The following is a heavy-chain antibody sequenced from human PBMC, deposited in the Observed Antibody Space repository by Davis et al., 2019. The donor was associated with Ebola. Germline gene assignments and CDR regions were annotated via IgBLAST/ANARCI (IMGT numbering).Heavy chain of an antibody. Sequence: SVKVSCKASGYTFTTYHIHWVRQAPGQGLEWMGWVIPVFGTTNYAQKFQGRVTLTADESTSTAYMELTNLRSDDTAVYYCAREVGETKLDQWGQGTLVTVSS. V-gene: IGHV1-69*13. J-gene: IGHJ4*02. CDR1: GYTFTTYH. CDR2: VIPVFGTT. CDR3: AREVGETKLDQ. D-gene: IGHD1-26*01.